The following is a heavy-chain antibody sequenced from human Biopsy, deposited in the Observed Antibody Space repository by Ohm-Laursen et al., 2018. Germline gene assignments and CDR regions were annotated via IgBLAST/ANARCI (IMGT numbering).Heavy chain of an antibody. J-gene: IGHJ6*02. Sequence: ASVKVSCKASGYSFSTYDVNWVRQARGQGLEWMGWMIPSSGKTGYAQRFQGRVTLTMNTSISTAYMELSGLRSEDTAVYYCVAYPSSGFFENNDDFAMDVWGQGTTVSVS. CDR3: VAYPSSGFFENNDDFAMDV. CDR2: MIPSSGKT. D-gene: IGHD6-19*01. V-gene: IGHV1-8*01. CDR1: GYSFSTYD.